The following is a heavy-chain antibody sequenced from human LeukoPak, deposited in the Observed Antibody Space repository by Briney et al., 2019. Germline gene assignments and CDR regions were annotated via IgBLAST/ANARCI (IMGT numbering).Heavy chain of an antibody. CDR3: LAGGGY. V-gene: IGHV3-66*01. J-gene: IGHJ4*02. D-gene: IGHD3-10*01. Sequence: GGSLRLSCAASGFTVSSNYMSWVRQAPGKGLEWVSVIYSGGSTYYADSVKGRFTISRDNAQSSLHLQMDSLRGEDTAVYYCLAGGGYWGQGTLVTVSS. CDR1: GFTVSSNY. CDR2: IYSGGST.